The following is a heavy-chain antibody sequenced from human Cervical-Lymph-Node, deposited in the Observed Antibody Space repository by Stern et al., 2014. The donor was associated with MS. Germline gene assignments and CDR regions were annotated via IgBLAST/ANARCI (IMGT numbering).Heavy chain of an antibody. J-gene: IGHJ4*02. CDR2: IYYSGRN. V-gene: IGHV4-30-4*01. D-gene: IGHD4-17*01. Sequence: QLQLQESGPGLVKPSETLSLTCTVSGDSINSGDFHLSWVRQSPGKGLEWIGYIYYSGRNYNNPSLKSRVTMSIDTSTNQFSLNLTSVTAADTALYYCARMKTGLRENRGFDFWGQGTQVTVSS. CDR1: GDSINSGDFH. CDR3: ARMKTGLRENRGFDF.